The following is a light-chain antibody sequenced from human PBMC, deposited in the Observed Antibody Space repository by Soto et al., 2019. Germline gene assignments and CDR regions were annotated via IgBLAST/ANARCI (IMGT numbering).Light chain of an antibody. V-gene: IGKV3-20*01. J-gene: IGKJ3*01. CDR1: QSVSSSY. CDR2: GAS. Sequence: EIVLTQSPGTLSLSPGERATLSCRASQSVSSSYLAWYQQKPGQAPRLLISGASSRATGIPDRFSGSGSGTDFTITISRLEPEDFAVYYCQQYGSAPFTFGPGTKVDIK. CDR3: QQYGSAPFT.